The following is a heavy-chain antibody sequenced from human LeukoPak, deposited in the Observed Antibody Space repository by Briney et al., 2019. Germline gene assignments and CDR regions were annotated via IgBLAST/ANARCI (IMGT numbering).Heavy chain of an antibody. V-gene: IGHV3-48*03. D-gene: IGHD3-22*01. J-gene: IGHJ4*02. CDR3: ASYDISGYHYNNPGDN. CDR2: IGSSAGTI. Sequence: PGGSLRLSCAASGFTFSSYEMNWVRQAPGKGLEWVSYIGSSAGTIFYADSVKGRFTISRDNAKNSLYLQMNSLRAEDTAVYYCASYDISGYHYNNPGDNWGQGTLVTVSS. CDR1: GFTFSSYE.